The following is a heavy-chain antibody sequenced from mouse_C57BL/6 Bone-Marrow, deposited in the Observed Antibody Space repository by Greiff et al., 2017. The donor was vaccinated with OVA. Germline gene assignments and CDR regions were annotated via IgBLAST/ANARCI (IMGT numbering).Heavy chain of an antibody. CDR3: ARDDYPYYAMDY. CDR1: GYPFTSYW. V-gene: IGHV1-69*01. J-gene: IGHJ4*01. D-gene: IGHD2-4*01. CDR2: IDLSDSYT. Sequence: VQLQQPGAELVMPGASVKLSCKASGYPFTSYWMHWVKQRPGQGLEWIGEIDLSDSYTNYNQKFKGKSTLTADKSSSQAYMQLRSLTSEDSAVCYCARDDYPYYAMDYWGQGTSVTVSS.